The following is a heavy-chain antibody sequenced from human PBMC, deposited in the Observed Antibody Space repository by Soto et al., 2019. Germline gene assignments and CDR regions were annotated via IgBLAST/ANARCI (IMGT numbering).Heavy chain of an antibody. V-gene: IGHV1-46*01. J-gene: IGHJ4*02. CDR2: INPSGGST. CDR3: ARDGSYYGSGSPTPQFDY. D-gene: IGHD3-10*01. CDR1: GYTFTSYY. Sequence: ASVKVSCKASGYTFTSYYMHWVRQAPGQGLEWMGIINPSGGSTSYAQKFQGRVTMTRDTSTSTVYMELSSLRSEDTAVYYCARDGSYYGSGSPTPQFDYWGQGTLVTVSS.